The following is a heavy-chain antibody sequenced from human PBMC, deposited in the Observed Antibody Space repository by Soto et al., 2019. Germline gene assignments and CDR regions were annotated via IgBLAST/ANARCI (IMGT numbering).Heavy chain of an antibody. CDR3: ARVNYGNYYYYYGMDV. Sequence: SETQSLNCTVSGRPISNCYRSWIWQRPGKGLEWIGYIYYSGSTNYNPSLKSRVTISVDTSKNQFSLKLNSVTAADTAVYYCARVNYGNYYYYYGMDVWGQGTTVTVS. CDR1: GRPISNCY. V-gene: IGHV4-59*01. D-gene: IGHD4-17*01. J-gene: IGHJ6*02. CDR2: IYYSGST.